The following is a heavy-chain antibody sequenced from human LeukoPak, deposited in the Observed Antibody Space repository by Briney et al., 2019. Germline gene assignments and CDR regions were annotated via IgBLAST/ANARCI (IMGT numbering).Heavy chain of an antibody. CDR1: GYTFTGYY. V-gene: IGHV1-2*02. D-gene: IGHD2-15*01. J-gene: IGHJ4*02. CDR2: INPNSGGT. Sequence: ASVKVSCKASGYTFTGYYMHWVRQAPGQGLEWMGWINPNSGGTNYAQKFQGRVTMTRDTSISTAYMELSRLRSDDTAVYYCAREECSGGSCYLFDYWGQGTLVTVSS. CDR3: AREECSGGSCYLFDY.